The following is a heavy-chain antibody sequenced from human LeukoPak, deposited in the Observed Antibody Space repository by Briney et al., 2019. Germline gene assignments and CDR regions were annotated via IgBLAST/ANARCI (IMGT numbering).Heavy chain of an antibody. CDR3: ARGSGSYYYYGMDV. CDR2: IYYSGST. D-gene: IGHD3-10*01. CDR1: GGSVSSGSNY. J-gene: IGHJ6*02. Sequence: SETLSLTCTVSGGSVSSGSNYWSWIRQPPGRGLEWVGYIYYSGSTKNNPSLKSRATISADTSKNQFSLKLSSVTAADTAVYYCARGSGSYYYYGMDVWGQGTTVTVSS. V-gene: IGHV4-61*01.